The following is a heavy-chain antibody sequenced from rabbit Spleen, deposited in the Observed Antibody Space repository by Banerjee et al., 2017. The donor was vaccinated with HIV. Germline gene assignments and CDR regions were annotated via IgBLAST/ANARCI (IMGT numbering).Heavy chain of an antibody. D-gene: IGHD1-1*01. V-gene: IGHV1S47*01. CDR2: IDPIFGAT. CDR3: VRGASSSGYYSL. CDR1: GFDLSSYG. Sequence: QEQLVESGGGLVQPGGSLKLSCKASGFDLSSYGVSWVRQAPGKGLEWIGYIDPIFGATYYATWVNGRFTISSHNAQNTLYLQLNSLTAADTATYFCVRGASSSGYYSLWGPGTLVTVS. J-gene: IGHJ4*01.